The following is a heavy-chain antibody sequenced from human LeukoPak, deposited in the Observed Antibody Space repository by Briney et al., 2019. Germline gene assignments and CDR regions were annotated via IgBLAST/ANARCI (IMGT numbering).Heavy chain of an antibody. CDR1: GTFSTHW. CDR2: IKEDGVEK. Sequence: GGSLRLSCVASGTFSTHWMIWLRQAPGKGLEWVANIKEDGVEKYYEDSVKGRFTISRDNAKNSLYLQMNSLRAEDTAVYYCARDVGGGFFDHWGQGTPVTVSS. CDR3: ARDVGGGFFDH. J-gene: IGHJ4*02. V-gene: IGHV3-7*01. D-gene: IGHD3-16*01.